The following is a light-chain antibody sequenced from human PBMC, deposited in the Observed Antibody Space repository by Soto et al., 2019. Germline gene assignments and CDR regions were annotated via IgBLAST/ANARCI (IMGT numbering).Light chain of an antibody. Sequence: DIQMTQSPSSLSASVGDRVTITCRSRQSISTYLTWFQQRPGKAPRLLIYASSTLQSGVPSRFSGSGSGTDFTITISSLQPEDVATYYWEQSYSTVLPTFGGGTRV. J-gene: IGKJ4*02. CDR2: ASS. V-gene: IGKV1-39*01. CDR3: EQSYSTVLPT. CDR1: QSISTY.